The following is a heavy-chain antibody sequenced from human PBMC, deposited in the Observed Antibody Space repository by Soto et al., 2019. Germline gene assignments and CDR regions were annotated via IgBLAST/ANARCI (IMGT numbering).Heavy chain of an antibody. CDR2: IKSTKDGGAR. D-gene: IGHD1-1*01. J-gene: IGHJ4*02. V-gene: IGHV3-15*01. CDR1: GFMFSSAW. CDR3: VEGWNDF. Sequence: DVQVVESGGDLVEPGGSLRLSCVTSGFMFSSAWMSWVRQAPGKGLEWVARIKSTKDGGARDYAAPVNGRFSISRDDSKSTVYLQMNSLRVEDTALYYCVEGWNDFWGQGTLVTVSS.